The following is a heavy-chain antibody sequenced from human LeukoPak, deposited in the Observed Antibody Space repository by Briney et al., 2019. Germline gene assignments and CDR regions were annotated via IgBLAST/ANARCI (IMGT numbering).Heavy chain of an antibody. V-gene: IGHV3-23*01. J-gene: IGHJ4*02. CDR2: LSGSGDKT. CDR1: GFTFSTYA. D-gene: IGHD5-24*01. Sequence: GGSLGLSCAASGFTFSTYAMSWVRQAPGKGLEWVSALSGSGDKTFYTDSVKGRFTISRDNSKNTLYLQMKSLRAEDTAVYYCARGDGYNFFDYWGQGTLVTVSS. CDR3: ARGDGYNFFDY.